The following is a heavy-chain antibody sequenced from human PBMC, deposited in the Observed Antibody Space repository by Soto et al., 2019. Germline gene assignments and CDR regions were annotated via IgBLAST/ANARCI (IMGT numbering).Heavy chain of an antibody. V-gene: IGHV3-53*01. Sequence: GGSLRLSCAASGFTVSSNYMSCVRQAPGKGLEWVSVIYSGGSTYYADSVKGRFTISRDNSKNTLYLQMNSLRAEDTAVYYCASRSAVAGTDYWGQGTLVTVSS. CDR3: ASRSAVAGTDY. J-gene: IGHJ4*02. D-gene: IGHD6-19*01. CDR1: GFTVSSNY. CDR2: IYSGGST.